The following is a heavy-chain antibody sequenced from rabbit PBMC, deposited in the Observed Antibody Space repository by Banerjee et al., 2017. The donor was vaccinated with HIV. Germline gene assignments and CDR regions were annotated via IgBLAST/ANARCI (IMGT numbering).Heavy chain of an antibody. CDR2: IYTGSGST. Sequence: QSLEESGGDLVKPGASLTLTCTASGFSFSSAYDMCWVRQAPGKGLEWIACIYTGSGSTVYATWAKGRFTISKTSWTTVTLQMTSLTAADTATYFCVRDAGYALYGYVDLNLWGPGTLVT. J-gene: IGHJ4*01. CDR3: VRDAGYALYGYVDLNL. V-gene: IGHV1S40*01. D-gene: IGHD6-1*01. CDR1: GFSFSSAYD.